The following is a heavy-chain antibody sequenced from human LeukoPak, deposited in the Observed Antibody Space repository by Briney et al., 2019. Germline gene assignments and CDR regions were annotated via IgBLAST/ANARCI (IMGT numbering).Heavy chain of an antibody. CDR3: ARAYSSSTRGFDY. CDR1: GGSISSGGYY. Sequence: SETLSLTCTVSGGSISSGGYYWSWIRQPPGKGLEWIGYIYHSGSTYYNPSLKSRVTISVDRSKNQFSLKLSSVTAADTAVYYCARAYSSSTRGFDYWGQGTLVTVSS. CDR2: IYHSGST. J-gene: IGHJ4*02. D-gene: IGHD6-6*01. V-gene: IGHV4-30-2*01.